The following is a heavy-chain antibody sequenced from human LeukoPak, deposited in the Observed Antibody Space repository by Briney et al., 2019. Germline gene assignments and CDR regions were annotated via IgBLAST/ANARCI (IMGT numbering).Heavy chain of an antibody. D-gene: IGHD4-17*01. V-gene: IGHV4-59*08. Sequence: PSETLSLTCTVSGGSISSYYWSWIRQPPGKGLEWIGYIHYSGSTNFNPSLKSRVTISVDTSKNQFSLKLSSVTAAATAVYYCARHARQYGNYYHFYAMDVWGQGTTVTVSS. CDR1: GGSISSYY. CDR2: IHYSGST. CDR3: ARHARQYGNYYHFYAMDV. J-gene: IGHJ6*02.